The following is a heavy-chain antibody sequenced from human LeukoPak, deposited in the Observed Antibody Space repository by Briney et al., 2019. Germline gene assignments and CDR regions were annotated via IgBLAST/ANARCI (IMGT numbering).Heavy chain of an antibody. J-gene: IGHJ6*03. CDR2: INPSGGST. V-gene: IGHV1-46*01. CDR1: GCTFTSYY. D-gene: IGHD5-18*01. Sequence: GASVKVSCKASGCTFTSYYMHCVRQAPGQGLEWMGIINPSGGSTSYAQKFQGRVTMTRDMSTSTVYMELSSLRSEDTAVYYCARDSYSYGQDYYYYYMDVWGKGTTVTVSS. CDR3: ARDSYSYGQDYYYYYMDV.